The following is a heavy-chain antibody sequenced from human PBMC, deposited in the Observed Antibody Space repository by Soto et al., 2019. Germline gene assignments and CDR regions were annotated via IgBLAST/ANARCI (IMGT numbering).Heavy chain of an antibody. J-gene: IGHJ3*02. Sequence: PSVKVSCKASGGTFSSYAITLVGHAPGQGLEWMGGIIPIFGTANYAQKLQGRVTITADESTAYMELRSLRSEDTAVYYCARGGENYGGVSHAFDIWGQGTMVTVSS. V-gene: IGHV1-69*13. CDR1: GGTFSSYA. D-gene: IGHD4-17*01. CDR2: IIPIFGTA. CDR3: ARGGENYGGVSHAFDI.